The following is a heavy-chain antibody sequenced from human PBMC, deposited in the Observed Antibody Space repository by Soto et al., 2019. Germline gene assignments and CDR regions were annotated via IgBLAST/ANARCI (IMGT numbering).Heavy chain of an antibody. CDR1: GCTFSSYT. D-gene: IGHD3-10*01. V-gene: IGHV1-69*02. Sequence: QVQLVQSGAEVKKPGSSVKVSCKASGCTFSSYTISWVRQAPGQGLEWMGRIIPILGIANYAQKFQGRVTITADKSTSTAYLELSSLRSDNTAVYYCARAGLVVRGADDAFDIWGQGTMVTVAS. CDR2: IIPILGIA. J-gene: IGHJ3*02. CDR3: ARAGLVVRGADDAFDI.